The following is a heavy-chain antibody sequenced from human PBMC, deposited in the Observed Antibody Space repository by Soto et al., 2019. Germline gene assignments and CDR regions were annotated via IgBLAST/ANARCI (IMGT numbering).Heavy chain of an antibody. V-gene: IGHV1-18*04. Sequence: QVQLVQSGAEVKKPGASVKVSCKASGYTFTSYGMSWVRQAPGQGLEWMGWIDPYNSNAKDEQKFQARITMTTDTSTSTAYMELRSLRSDDTALYYCARHIYMVRGVIIDYWGQGTLVTVSS. CDR1: GYTFTSYG. D-gene: IGHD3-10*01. CDR3: ARHIYMVRGVIIDY. CDR2: IDPYNSNA. J-gene: IGHJ4*02.